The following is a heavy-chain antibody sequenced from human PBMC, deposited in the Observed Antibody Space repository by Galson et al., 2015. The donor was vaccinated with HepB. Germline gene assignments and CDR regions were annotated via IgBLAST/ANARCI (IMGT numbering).Heavy chain of an antibody. CDR2: ITWNSGSI. J-gene: IGHJ3*02. Sequence: SLRLSCAASGFTFDDYAMHWVRQAPGKGLEWVSGITWNSGSIGYADSVKGRFTISRDNAKNSLYLQMNSLRAEDTALYYCAKDWADSHDAFDIWGQGTMVTVSS. V-gene: IGHV3-9*01. CDR1: GFTFDDYA. CDR3: AKDWADSHDAFDI. D-gene: IGHD2-15*01.